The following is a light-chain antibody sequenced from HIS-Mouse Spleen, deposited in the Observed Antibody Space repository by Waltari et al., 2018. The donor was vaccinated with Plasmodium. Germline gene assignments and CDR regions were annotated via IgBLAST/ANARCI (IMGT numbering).Light chain of an antibody. J-gene: IGLJ1*01. V-gene: IGLV2-11*01. CDR3: CSYAGSYTYV. CDR2: EVS. CDR1: SSDVGGYHY. Sequence: QSALTQPRPVSGSPGQSVTISCTGTSSDVGGYHYFSWYQQHPGKAPKLMIYEVSKRPSGVPDRFSGSKSGNTASLTISGLQAEDEADYYCCSYAGSYTYVFGTGTKVTVL.